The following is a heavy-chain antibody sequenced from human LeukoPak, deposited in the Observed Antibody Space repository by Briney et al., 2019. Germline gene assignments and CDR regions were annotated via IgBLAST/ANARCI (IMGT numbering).Heavy chain of an antibody. CDR2: INPSGGST. J-gene: IGHJ4*02. CDR1: GYTFTSYY. D-gene: IGHD4-17*01. V-gene: IGHV1-46*01. CDR3: ATATTVTTMFGPFDY. Sequence: GASVKVSCKASGYTFTSYYMHWVRQAPGQGLEWMGIINPSGGSTSYAQKFQGRVTMTRDMSTSTVYMELSSLRSEDTAVYYCATATTVTTMFGPFDYWGQGTLVTVSS.